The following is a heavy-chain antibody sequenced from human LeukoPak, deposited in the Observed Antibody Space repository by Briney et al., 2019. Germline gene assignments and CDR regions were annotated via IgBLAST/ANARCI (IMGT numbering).Heavy chain of an antibody. D-gene: IGHD3-10*01. J-gene: IGHJ6*02. CDR3: AKDIHSYSSRSYYYGSGSYFGMDV. CDR2: VSWNSGSI. V-gene: IGHV3-9*01. CDR1: GFNFADYA. Sequence: GRSLRLSCAASGFNFADYAMHWVRQAPGKGLEWVSGVSWNSGSIGYADSVKGRFTISRDNAKNSLYLQMNSLRAEDTALYYCAKDIHSYSSRSYYYGSGSYFGMDVWGQGTTVTVSS.